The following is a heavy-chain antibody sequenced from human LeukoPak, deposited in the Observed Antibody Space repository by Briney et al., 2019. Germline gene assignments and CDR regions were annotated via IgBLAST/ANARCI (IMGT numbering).Heavy chain of an antibody. J-gene: IGHJ1*01. D-gene: IGHD2-15*01. CDR3: AQQVGYCSSGSCYFTY. CDR1: GFTFSSSW. Sequence: GGSLRLSCAASGFTFSSSWMHWVRQAPEKGLVWVSRINSDGSSTSYADSVKGRFTISRDKSKNTLSLQMNSLRAEDTAVYYCAQQVGYCSSGSCYFTYWGQGTLVTVSS. CDR2: INSDGSST. V-gene: IGHV3-74*01.